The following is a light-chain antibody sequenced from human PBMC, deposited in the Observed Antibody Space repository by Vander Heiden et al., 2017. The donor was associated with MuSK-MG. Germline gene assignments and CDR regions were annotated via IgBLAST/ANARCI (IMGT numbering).Light chain of an antibody. CDR1: QSISSW. J-gene: IGKJ1*01. CDR2: KAS. CDR3: QQDNSWT. V-gene: IGKV1-5*03. Sequence: DIQMTQSPSTLSASVGDRVTITCRASQSISSWLAWYQQKPGKAPKLLIYKASSLESGVPSRFSGSGSGTEFTLTISSLQPDDFATYYCQQDNSWTFGQGTKVXIK.